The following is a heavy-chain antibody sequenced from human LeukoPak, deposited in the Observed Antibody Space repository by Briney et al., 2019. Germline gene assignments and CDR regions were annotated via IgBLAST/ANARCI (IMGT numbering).Heavy chain of an antibody. D-gene: IGHD6-13*01. CDR3: ARVGSSSWYRAHRRPNWFDP. J-gene: IGHJ5*02. CDR2: IIPIFGTA. Sequence: SVKVSCKASGYTFTGYYMHWVRQAPGQGLEWMGGIIPIFGTANYAQKFQGRVTITADESTSTAYMELSSLRSEDTAVYYCARVGSSSWYRAHRRPNWFDPWGQGTVVAVSS. V-gene: IGHV1-69*13. CDR1: GYTFTGYY.